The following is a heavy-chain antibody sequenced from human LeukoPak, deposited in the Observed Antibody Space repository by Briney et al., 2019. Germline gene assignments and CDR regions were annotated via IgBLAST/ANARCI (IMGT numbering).Heavy chain of an antibody. D-gene: IGHD3-22*01. CDR2: IYYSGST. V-gene: IGHV4-31*03. Sequence: SETLSLTCTVSGGSISSGGYYWSWIRQHPGKGLEWIGYIYYSGSTYYNPSLKSRVTISVDTSKNQFSLKLSSVTAADTAVYYCARDRAYYYDSSGYYRGGPEYFQHWGQGTLVTVSS. CDR3: ARDRAYYYDSSGYYRGGPEYFQH. J-gene: IGHJ1*01. CDR1: GGSISSGGYY.